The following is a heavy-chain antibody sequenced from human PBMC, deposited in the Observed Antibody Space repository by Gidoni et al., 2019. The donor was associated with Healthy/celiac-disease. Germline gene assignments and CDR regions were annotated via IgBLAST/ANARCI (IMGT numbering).Heavy chain of an antibody. D-gene: IGHD2-15*01. CDR3: AKGGSGVYVSRWIS. Sequence: EVQLLESGGGLVQPGGSLRLSCAASGFTFSSYAMSWVRQAPGKGLEWVSAIRGSGGSTYYADSVKGRFTISRDNSKNTLYLQMNSLSAEDTAVYYCAKGGSGVYVSRWISWGQGTLVTVSS. CDR2: IRGSGGST. J-gene: IGHJ5*02. V-gene: IGHV3-23*01. CDR1: GFTFSSYA.